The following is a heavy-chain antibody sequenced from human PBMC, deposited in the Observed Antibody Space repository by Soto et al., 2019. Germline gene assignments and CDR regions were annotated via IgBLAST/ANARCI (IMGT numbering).Heavy chain of an antibody. V-gene: IGHV3-33*01. Sequence: GGPLRLSCTASGLTFSVYAMHWGRQAPGKGLEWVAVVWCDGITQDYADSVKGRFTIFRDNSKNTLFLQMNSLRAEDTAVNYFAGRYGCSPGISGDYWGQGTMVTVSS. CDR2: VWCDGITQ. D-gene: IGHD1-26*01. CDR1: GLTFSVYA. J-gene: IGHJ4*01. CDR3: AGRYGCSPGISGDY.